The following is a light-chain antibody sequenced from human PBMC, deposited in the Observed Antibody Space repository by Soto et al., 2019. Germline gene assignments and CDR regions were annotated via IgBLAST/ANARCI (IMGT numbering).Light chain of an antibody. CDR1: SSNIGSNY. V-gene: IGLV1-47*01. J-gene: IGLJ3*02. CDR2: RNN. Sequence: QSVLTQPPSASGTPGQRVTISCSGSSSNIGSNYVYWYQQLPGTAPKLRIYRNNERPSGVPDRFSGSKSGTSASLAISGLRSEDEADYYCAAWDDGLSGWMFGGGTKLTVL. CDR3: AAWDDGLSGWM.